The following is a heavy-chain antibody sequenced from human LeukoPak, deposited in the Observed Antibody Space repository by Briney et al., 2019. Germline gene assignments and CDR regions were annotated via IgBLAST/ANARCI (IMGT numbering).Heavy chain of an antibody. CDR2: TNWDGAST. J-gene: IGHJ6*03. CDR3: GRVYCSTTSCYDYYDYYMDV. Sequence: GWSLRLSCAASGFRFDDYGMSWVRHVPGKGLEWVSGTNWDGASTGYADSVKGRFTISRDNVKNSLYLQMNSLRVEDTALYFCGRVYCSTTSCYDYYDYYMDVWGKGTTVTVSS. V-gene: IGHV3-20*04. CDR1: GFRFDDYG. D-gene: IGHD2-2*01.